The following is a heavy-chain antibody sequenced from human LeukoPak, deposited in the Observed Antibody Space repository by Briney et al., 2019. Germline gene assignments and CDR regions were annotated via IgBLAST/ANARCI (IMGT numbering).Heavy chain of an antibody. V-gene: IGHV3-7*01. J-gene: IGHJ4*02. Sequence: GGSLRLSCAASGFTFSTYWMNWYRQAPGKGLEWVGNINQDASEINYVDSVRGRFTISRDNAKNSLHLQMNSLRAEDTAVYYCATDRDNSDWQKRFDSWGQGTPGHRLL. D-gene: IGHD2-21*02. CDR1: GFTFSTYW. CDR2: INQDASEI. CDR3: ATDRDNSDWQKRFDS.